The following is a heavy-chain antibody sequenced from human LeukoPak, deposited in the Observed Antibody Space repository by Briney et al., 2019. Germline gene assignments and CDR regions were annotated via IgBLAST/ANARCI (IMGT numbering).Heavy chain of an antibody. D-gene: IGHD5-12*01. CDR1: GFNFIDYS. CDR2: IGISSGNT. V-gene: IGHV3-48*01. J-gene: IGHJ4*01. CDR3: ARDHRYAFDN. Sequence: GGSLRLSCAASGFNFIDYSMNWVRQAPGKGLEWISYIGISSGNTKYADSVKGRFTISRDKARNSLYLQMNSLRVEDTALYYCARDHRYAFDNWGHGTLVTVSS.